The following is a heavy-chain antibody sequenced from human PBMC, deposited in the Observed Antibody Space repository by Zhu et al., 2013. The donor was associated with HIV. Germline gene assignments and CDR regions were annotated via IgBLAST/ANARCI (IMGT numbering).Heavy chain of an antibody. J-gene: IGHJ4*02. Sequence: QVQLQQWGAGLLKPSETLSLTCAVYGGSFSGYYWSWIRQPPGKGLEWIGEINHSGSTNYNPSLKSRVTISVDTSKNQFSLKLSSVTAADTAVYYCAREESGVFDYWGQGTLVTVSS. CDR3: AREESGVFDY. CDR1: GGSFSGYY. V-gene: IGHV4-34*01. D-gene: IGHD3-10*01. CDR2: INHSGST.